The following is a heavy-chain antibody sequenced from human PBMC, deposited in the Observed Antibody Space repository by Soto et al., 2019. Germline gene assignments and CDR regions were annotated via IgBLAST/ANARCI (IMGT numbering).Heavy chain of an antibody. Sequence: PSETLSLTCAVSGGSFSGYYWTWIRQPPGTGLEWIGEINHSGSTNYNPSLKSRVTISVDTSKNQFSLKLSSVTAADTAVYYCARGGYSYGYYYYGMDVWGQGTTVTVSS. V-gene: IGHV4-34*01. CDR1: GGSFSGYY. J-gene: IGHJ6*02. CDR2: INHSGST. D-gene: IGHD5-18*01. CDR3: ARGGYSYGYYYYGMDV.